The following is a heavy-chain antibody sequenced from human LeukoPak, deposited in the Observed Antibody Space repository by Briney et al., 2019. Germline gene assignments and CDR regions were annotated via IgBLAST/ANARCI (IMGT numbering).Heavy chain of an antibody. CDR1: GYTFNSYA. J-gene: IGHJ4*02. CDR2: IIPILGIA. D-gene: IGHD3-10*01. Sequence: SVKVSCKTSGYTFNSYAISWVRQAPGQGLEWMGRIIPILGIANYAQKFQGRVTITADKSTSTAYMELSSLRSEDTAVYYCARDGYYGSGSSNDYWGQGTLVTVSS. CDR3: ARDGYYGSGSSNDY. V-gene: IGHV1-69*04.